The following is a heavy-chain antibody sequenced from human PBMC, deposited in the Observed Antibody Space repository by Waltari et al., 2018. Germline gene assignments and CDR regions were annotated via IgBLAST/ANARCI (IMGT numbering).Heavy chain of an antibody. J-gene: IGHJ4*02. CDR3: AREGWELHGGFDY. V-gene: IGHV4-59*01. Sequence: QVQLQESGPGLVKPSETLSLTCTVSGGAISSYYWSWTRQPPGKGLEWIGYIYYSGSTNYNPSLKSRVTISVDTSKNQFSLKLSSVTAADTAVYYCAREGWELHGGFDYWGQGTLVTVSS. CDR1: GGAISSYY. CDR2: IYYSGST. D-gene: IGHD1-26*01.